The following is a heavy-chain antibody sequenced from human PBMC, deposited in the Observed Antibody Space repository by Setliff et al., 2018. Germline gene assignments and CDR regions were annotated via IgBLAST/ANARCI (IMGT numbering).Heavy chain of an antibody. CDR1: GGSFSGYY. D-gene: IGHD3-3*01. CDR2: ILHSGNI. V-gene: IGHV4-34*12. Sequence: PSETLSLTCAVYGGSFSGYYWSWIRQPPGKRLEWIGEILHSGNINYNPSLKSRVTISMDTSKNQFSLKVNSVTAADTAVYYCARVGMYYNFWSGYYTYYYYYYMDVWGKGTTVTVSS. J-gene: IGHJ6*03. CDR3: ARVGMYYNFWSGYYTYYYYYYMDV.